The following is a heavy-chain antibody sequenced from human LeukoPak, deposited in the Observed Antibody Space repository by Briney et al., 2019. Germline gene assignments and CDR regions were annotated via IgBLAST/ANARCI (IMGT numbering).Heavy chain of an antibody. CDR2: IYSGGST. Sequence: GGSLRLSCAASGFTVSSNYMSWVRQAPGKGLEWVSVIYSGGSTYYADSVKGRFTISRHNSKNTLYLQMNSLRAEDTAVYYCARGGSTLWDAFDIWGQGTMVTVSS. V-gene: IGHV3-53*04. CDR3: ARGGSTLWDAFDI. CDR1: GFTVSSNY. J-gene: IGHJ3*02. D-gene: IGHD3-16*01.